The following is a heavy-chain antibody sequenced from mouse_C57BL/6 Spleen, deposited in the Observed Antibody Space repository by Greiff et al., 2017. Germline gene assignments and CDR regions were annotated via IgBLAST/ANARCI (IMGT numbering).Heavy chain of an antibody. J-gene: IGHJ4*01. D-gene: IGHD4-1*01. CDR1: GFTFSDYG. CDR3: ARPLNWGGYAMDY. V-gene: IGHV5-17*01. CDR2: ISSGSSTI. Sequence: EVNLVESGGGLVKPGGSLKLSCAASGFTFSDYGMHWVRQAPEKGLEWVAYISSGSSTICYADTVKGRFTISRDNANNTSFLQMTSLRSENTAMYYCARPLNWGGYAMDYWGQGTSVTVSS.